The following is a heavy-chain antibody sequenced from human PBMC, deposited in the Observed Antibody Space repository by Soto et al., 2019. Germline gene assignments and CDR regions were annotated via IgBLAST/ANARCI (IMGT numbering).Heavy chain of an antibody. Sequence: GASVKVSCKASGYTFTSYGISWVRQALGQGLEWMGWISAYNGNTNYAQKLQGRVTMTTDTSTSTAYMELRSLRSDDTAVYYCARDWQGIAAAGTRPLYYYYGMDVWGQGTTVTVSS. V-gene: IGHV1-18*01. CDR1: GYTFTSYG. J-gene: IGHJ6*02. CDR3: ARDWQGIAAAGTRPLYYYYGMDV. CDR2: ISAYNGNT. D-gene: IGHD6-13*01.